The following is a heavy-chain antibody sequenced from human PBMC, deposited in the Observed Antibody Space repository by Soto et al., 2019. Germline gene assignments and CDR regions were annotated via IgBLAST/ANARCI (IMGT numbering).Heavy chain of an antibody. CDR3: ARPGYRYGYNY. J-gene: IGHJ4*02. Sequence: SETQPLTCTVAGGSISSSSYYWGWIRQPPGKGLEWIGSIYYSGSTYYNPSLKSRVNISVDTSKNQFSLKLTSVTAADTALYYCARPGYRYGYNYWGQGTLVTVS. CDR2: IYYSGST. D-gene: IGHD5-18*01. V-gene: IGHV4-39*01. CDR1: GGSISSSSYY.